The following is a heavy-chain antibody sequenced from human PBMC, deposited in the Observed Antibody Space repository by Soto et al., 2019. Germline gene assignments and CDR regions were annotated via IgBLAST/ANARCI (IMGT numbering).Heavy chain of an antibody. CDR2: ISGGGSNT. CDR1: GFPFSSYV. D-gene: IGHD4-4*01. V-gene: IGHV3-23*01. Sequence: GGSLRLSCAASGFPFSSYVMSWVRQAPGKGLEWVSGISGGGSNTFYADYVKGRFTISRDNSKNTLLLQMNSLGAEDTAVYYCAKDSNKYSSSLRGRYFDYWGQGIGVTVS. CDR3: AKDSNKYSSSLRGRYFDY. J-gene: IGHJ4*02.